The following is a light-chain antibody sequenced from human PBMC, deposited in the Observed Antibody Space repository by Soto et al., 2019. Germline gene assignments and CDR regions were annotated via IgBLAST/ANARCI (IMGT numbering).Light chain of an antibody. CDR1: QSIKSW. CDR3: QQYNNYSRT. J-gene: IGKJ1*01. V-gene: IGKV1-5*01. CDR2: DAS. Sequence: DIQMTQSPSTLSASVGDRVTITCRASQSIKSWLAWYQQKPGKAPKLLIYDASSLQSGVPSRFSVSESGTEFTLTTSSLQPDDFATYYCQQYNNYSRTFGQGTKVEIK.